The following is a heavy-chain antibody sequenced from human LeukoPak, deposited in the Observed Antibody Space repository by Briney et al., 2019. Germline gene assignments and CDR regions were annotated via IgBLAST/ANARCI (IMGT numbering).Heavy chain of an antibody. D-gene: IGHD2-21*01. J-gene: IGHJ5*02. CDR3: ARHSTIVTERWFDP. V-gene: IGHV4-39*01. CDR2: IYYSGST. Sequence: PSDTLSLTCTVSGGSISSISCYWGWIRQPPGKGLEWIVSIYYSGSTYYNPSLKSRVTISVDTSKNQFSLKLSSVTAADTAMYYCARHSTIVTERWFDPWGQGTLVTVSS. CDR1: GGSISSISCY.